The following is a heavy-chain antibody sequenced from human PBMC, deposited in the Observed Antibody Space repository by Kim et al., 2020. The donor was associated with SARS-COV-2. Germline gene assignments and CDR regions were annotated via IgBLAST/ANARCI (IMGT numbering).Heavy chain of an antibody. J-gene: IGHJ4*02. Sequence: SETLSLTCTVSGGSISSGGYYWSWIRQHPGKGLEWIGYIYYSGSTYYNPSLKSRVTISVDTSKNQFSLKLSSVTAADTAVYYCARGPPGDIVVVEYYFDYWGQGTLVTVSS. V-gene: IGHV4-31*03. CDR3: ARGPPGDIVVVEYYFDY. D-gene: IGHD2-15*01. CDR2: IYYSGST. CDR1: GGSISSGGYY.